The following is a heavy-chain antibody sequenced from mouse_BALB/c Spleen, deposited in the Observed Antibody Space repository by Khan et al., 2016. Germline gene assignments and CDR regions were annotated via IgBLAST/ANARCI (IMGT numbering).Heavy chain of an antibody. V-gene: IGHV8-11*01. CDR2: IWWNDNK. CDR3: ARRTTVPYVFDY. D-gene: IGHD2-1*01. J-gene: IGHJ4*01. Sequence: QVTLKESGPGTLQPSQTLSLTCSFSGFSLNTYGIGVDWIRQPSGKGLEWLAQIWWNDNKYYNTALKSRLTNSKDTSNNQVFLRIASVDTADTATSFCARRTTVPYVFDYWGQGSSVTVSS. CDR1: GFSLNTYGIG.